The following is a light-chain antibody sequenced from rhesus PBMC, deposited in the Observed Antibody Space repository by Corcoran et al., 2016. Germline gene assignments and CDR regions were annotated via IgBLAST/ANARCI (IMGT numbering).Light chain of an antibody. CDR2: KAS. CDR1: ENVNNY. V-gene: IGKV1-74*01. CDR3: QDGYGTPYS. J-gene: IGKJ2*01. Sequence: DIQMTQSPSSLSASVVDRVTITCRASENVNNYLNWHQQKPGKAPKLLIYKASTLQSGVPSRFSASGSGTDYTFTVSSLRPEDVATYCWQDGYGTPYSFSQGAKVEIE.